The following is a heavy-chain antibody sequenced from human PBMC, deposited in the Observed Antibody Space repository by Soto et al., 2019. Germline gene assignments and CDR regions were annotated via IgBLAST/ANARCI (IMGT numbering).Heavy chain of an antibody. Sequence: EVQLLESGGDLVQPGGSLRLSCAASGFTFSKCAMSWVRQAPGKGLEWISGISIRDTFYSDSVKGRFIISRDNSKNTLYLQLNSLRADDTATYYSLKEGESCPFHFDYWGQGTLVTVSS. CDR1: GFTFSKCA. CDR3: LKEGESCPFHFDY. D-gene: IGHD2-21*01. V-gene: IGHV3-23*01. J-gene: IGHJ4*02. CDR2: ISIRDT.